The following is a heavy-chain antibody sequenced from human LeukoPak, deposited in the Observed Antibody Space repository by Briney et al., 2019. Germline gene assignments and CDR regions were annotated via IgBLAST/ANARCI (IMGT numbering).Heavy chain of an antibody. CDR1: GFTFSSYG. J-gene: IGHJ4*02. CDR2: ISYDGSNK. V-gene: IGHV3-30*18. CDR3: AKDANSPADH. D-gene: IGHD4/OR15-4a*01. Sequence: GGSLRLSCAASGFTFSSYGMHWVRQAPGKGLEWVAVISYDGSNKYYADSVKGRFTISRDNSKNTLYLQMNSLRAEDTAVYYCAKDANSPADHWGQGTLVTVSS.